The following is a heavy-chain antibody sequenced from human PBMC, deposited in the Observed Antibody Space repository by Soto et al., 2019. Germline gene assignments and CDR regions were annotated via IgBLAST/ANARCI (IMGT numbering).Heavy chain of an antibody. Sequence: GASVKVSCKASGYTFTGSYMHWVRQAPGQGLEWMRWINPNSGGTNYAQKFQGWVTMTRDTSISTAYMELSRLRSDDTAVYYCARAGVQYYYDSSGYFHYYYYGMDVWGQGTTVTVSS. V-gene: IGHV1-2*04. J-gene: IGHJ6*02. D-gene: IGHD3-22*01. CDR2: INPNSGGT. CDR1: GYTFTGSY. CDR3: ARAGVQYYYDSSGYFHYYYYGMDV.